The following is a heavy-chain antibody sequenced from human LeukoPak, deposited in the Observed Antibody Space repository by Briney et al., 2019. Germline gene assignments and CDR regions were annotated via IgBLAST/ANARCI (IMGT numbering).Heavy chain of an antibody. CDR1: GYTFTNYG. J-gene: IGHJ4*02. V-gene: IGHV1-18*01. CDR3: SMTFGELLSGPFDY. CDR2: ISAYNGNT. D-gene: IGHD3-10*01. Sequence: ASVKVSCKASGYTFTNYGTSWVRQAPGQGLEWMGWISAYNGNTSYAQKFQGRVTMTRDTSTSTVYMELSSLRSEDTAVYYCSMTFGELLSGPFDYWGQGTLVTVSS.